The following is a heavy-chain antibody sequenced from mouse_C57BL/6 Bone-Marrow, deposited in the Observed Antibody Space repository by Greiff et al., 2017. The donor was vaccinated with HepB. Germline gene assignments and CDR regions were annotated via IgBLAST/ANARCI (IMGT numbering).Heavy chain of an antibody. CDR2: INPGSGGT. D-gene: IGHD1-1*01. V-gene: IGHV1-54*01. J-gene: IGHJ1*03. Sequence: QVQLQQSGAELVRPGPSVKVSCKASGYAFTNYLIEWVKQRPGQGLEWIGVINPGSGGTNYNEKFKGKATLTADKSSSTAYMQLSSLTSEDSAVYFCARLATTVAEGYFDVWGTGTTVTVSS. CDR3: ARLATTVAEGYFDV. CDR1: GYAFTNYL.